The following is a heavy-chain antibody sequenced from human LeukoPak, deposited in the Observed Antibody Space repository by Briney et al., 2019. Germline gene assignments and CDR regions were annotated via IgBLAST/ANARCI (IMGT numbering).Heavy chain of an antibody. Sequence: GGSLRFSCAASGFTFSSYAMSWVRQAPGKGLEWVSAISGSGGSTYYADSVKGRFTISRDNSKNTLYLQMNSLRAEDTAVYYCAKGNWAVAGYNWFDPWGQGTLVTVSS. CDR1: GFTFSSYA. J-gene: IGHJ5*02. CDR3: AKGNWAVAGYNWFDP. CDR2: ISGSGGST. V-gene: IGHV3-23*01. D-gene: IGHD6-19*01.